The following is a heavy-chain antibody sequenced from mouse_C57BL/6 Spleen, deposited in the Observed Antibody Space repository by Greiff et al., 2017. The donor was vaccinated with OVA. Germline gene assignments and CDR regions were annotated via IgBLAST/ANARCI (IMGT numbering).Heavy chain of an antibody. Sequence: VQLQQSGAELVKPGASVKLSCTASGFNIKDYYMHWVKQRTEQGLEWIGRLDPEDGVTTYAPKFQGKATITADTASNTAYLQLSSLTSEDTAVYYCNDGSSYGYFDVWGTGTTVTVSS. CDR2: LDPEDGVT. V-gene: IGHV14-2*01. D-gene: IGHD1-1*01. CDR1: GFNIKDYY. J-gene: IGHJ1*03. CDR3: NDGSSYGYFDV.